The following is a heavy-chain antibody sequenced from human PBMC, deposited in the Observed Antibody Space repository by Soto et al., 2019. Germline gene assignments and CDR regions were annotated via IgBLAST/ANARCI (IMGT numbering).Heavy chain of an antibody. D-gene: IGHD6-6*01. CDR2: ISIRGGDE. CDR1: GFTFSSYA. J-gene: IGHJ4*02. CDR3: ARGTIVARQHLDY. V-gene: IGHV3-30*03. Sequence: QVQLVESGGGVVQPGKSLRLSCAASGFTFSSYAMQWARQAPGKGLEWVTVISIRGGDEYYAESVRGRFTISRDDSKNTLYLQMDSLRVEDTAVYYCARGTIVARQHLDYWGPGTLVTVSS.